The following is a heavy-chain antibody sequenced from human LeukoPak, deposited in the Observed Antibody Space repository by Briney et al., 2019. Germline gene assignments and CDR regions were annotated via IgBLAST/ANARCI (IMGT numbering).Heavy chain of an antibody. V-gene: IGHV1-2*02. CDR2: INPNSGGT. CDR1: GYTFTGYY. CDR3: ARGATVTTYHYYYMDV. J-gene: IGHJ6*03. Sequence: ASVKVSCKASGYTFTGYYMHWVRQAXXXGXEWXGWINPNSGGTNYAQKFQGRVTMTRDTSISTAYMELSRLRSDDTAVYYCARGATVTTYHYYYMDVWGKGTTVTVSS. D-gene: IGHD4-11*01.